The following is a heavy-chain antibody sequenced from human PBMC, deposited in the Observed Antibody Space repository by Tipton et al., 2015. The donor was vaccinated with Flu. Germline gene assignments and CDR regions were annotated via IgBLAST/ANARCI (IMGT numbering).Heavy chain of an antibody. V-gene: IGHV5-51*01. CDR3: AGWGPEGYGGPYNWFVP. J-gene: IGHJ5*02. D-gene: IGHD3-16*01. CDR2: IYPGDSDT. Sequence: MQLVQSGAEVKKPGESLKISCKGSGYSFTSYWIGWVRQMTGKGLEWMGIIYPGDSDTRYSPSFQGQVTISADKSISTAYLQWGSLKASDPAMFSWAGWGPEGYGGPYNWFVPRGQGTLVTVSS. CDR1: GYSFTSYW.